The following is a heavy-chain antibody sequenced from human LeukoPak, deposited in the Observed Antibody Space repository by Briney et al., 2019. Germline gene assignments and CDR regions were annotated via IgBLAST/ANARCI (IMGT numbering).Heavy chain of an antibody. J-gene: IGHJ4*02. V-gene: IGHV3-30*02. Sequence: GGSLRLSCAASGFSFSNYGMHWVRQAPGKGLEWVSFIRYDGSNKYYADSVKGRFAISRDNSKNTLYLQMNSLRTEDTAVYFCARRTALWFGDYWGQGTLVTVSS. CDR2: IRYDGSNK. CDR3: ARRTALWFGDY. CDR1: GFSFSNYG. D-gene: IGHD3-10*01.